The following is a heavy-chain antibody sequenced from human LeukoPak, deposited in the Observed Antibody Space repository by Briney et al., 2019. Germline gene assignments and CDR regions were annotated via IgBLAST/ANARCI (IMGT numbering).Heavy chain of an antibody. D-gene: IGHD5-24*01. J-gene: IGHJ4*02. CDR3: ATEMTSIVPDY. V-gene: IGHV1-24*01. Sequence: ASVKVSCKVSGHPLSELPIYWVRHAPGKGLEWMGGFDPENDERLNAQKFRDRLTMTEDTSTDTAYMELSSQRSEDTAVYYCATEMTSIVPDYWGQGTLVTVSS. CDR2: FDPENDER. CDR1: GHPLSELP.